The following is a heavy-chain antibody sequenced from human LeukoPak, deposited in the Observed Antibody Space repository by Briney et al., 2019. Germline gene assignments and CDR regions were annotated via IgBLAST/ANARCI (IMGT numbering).Heavy chain of an antibody. CDR3: AKDRGYDFWSGYYRRGFFDY. J-gene: IGHJ4*02. CDR2: IIGIGGST. Sequence: PGGSLRLSCAASGFTFSSKAMGWVGKPQGKGLEWFSAIIGIGGSTYYADSVKGRFAISRDNSKNTLYLQMNSLRAEDTAVYYCAKDRGYDFWSGYYRRGFFDYWGQGTLITVSS. CDR1: GFTFSSKA. D-gene: IGHD3-3*01. V-gene: IGHV3-23*01.